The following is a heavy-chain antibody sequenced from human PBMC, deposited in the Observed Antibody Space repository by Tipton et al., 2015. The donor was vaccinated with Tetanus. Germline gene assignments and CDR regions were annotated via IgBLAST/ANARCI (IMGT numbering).Heavy chain of an antibody. J-gene: IGHJ4*02. Sequence: SLRLSCAVSGFTFSNYRMNWVRQAPGTGLQWVASISSTSSYIYYADSLKGRFTISRDNAKNSLYLQMNSLSADDTAVYYCGKQNGGRWVVDHWGQGTLVTVSS. CDR3: GKQNGGRWVVDH. V-gene: IGHV3-21*04. D-gene: IGHD4-23*01. CDR1: GFTFSNYR. CDR2: ISSTSSYI.